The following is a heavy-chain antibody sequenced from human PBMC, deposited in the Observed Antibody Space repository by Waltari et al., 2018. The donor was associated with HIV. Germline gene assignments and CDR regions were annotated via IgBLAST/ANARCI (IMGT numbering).Heavy chain of an antibody. V-gene: IGHV3-21*02. Sequence: EVQLVDSGGGLVKPGGSLRPSCAASGFTFSDYSMNWVRQSPGKGREWVSSSSSAGSFIYYADSVKGRFTIARDNAQNSMYLQMSNLRADDSAMYYCARDSRGTSWSLNWFDPWGQGTLVTVSS. D-gene: IGHD6-13*01. CDR3: ARDSRGTSWSLNWFDP. CDR1: GFTFSDYS. J-gene: IGHJ5*02. CDR2: SSSAGSFI.